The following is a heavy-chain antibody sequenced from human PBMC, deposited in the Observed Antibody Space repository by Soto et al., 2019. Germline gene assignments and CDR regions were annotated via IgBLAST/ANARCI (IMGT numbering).Heavy chain of an antibody. CDR1: GFTFSSYA. CDR3: AKPDSGSYYAGYYFDY. J-gene: IGHJ4*02. D-gene: IGHD1-26*01. CDR2: ISGSGGST. V-gene: IGHV3-23*01. Sequence: EVQLLESGGGLVQPGGSLRLSCAASGFTFSSYAMSWVRQAPGKGLEWVSAISGSGGSTYYADSVKGRFTISRDNSKNTLYLQMNSLRAEDTAVYYCAKPDSGSYYAGYYFDYWGQGTLVTVSS.